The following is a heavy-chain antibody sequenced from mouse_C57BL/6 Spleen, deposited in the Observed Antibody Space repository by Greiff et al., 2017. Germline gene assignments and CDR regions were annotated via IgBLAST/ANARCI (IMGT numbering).Heavy chain of an antibody. V-gene: IGHV5-17*01. CDR3: ARATVTSFDY. J-gene: IGHJ2*01. CDR2: ISSGSSTI. CDR1: GFTFSDYG. Sequence: EVHLVESGGGLVKPGGSLKLSCAASGFTFSDYGMHWVRQAPEKGLEWVAYISSGSSTIYYADTVKGRFTISRDNAKNTLFLQMTSLRSEDTAIYYCARATVTSFDYWGQGTTLTVST. D-gene: IGHD1-1*01.